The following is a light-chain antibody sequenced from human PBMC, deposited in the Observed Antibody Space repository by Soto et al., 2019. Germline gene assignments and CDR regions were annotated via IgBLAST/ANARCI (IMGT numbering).Light chain of an antibody. V-gene: IGKV1-39*01. CDR3: QQAYNTPRT. J-gene: IGKJ1*01. CDR1: QSISTY. CDR2: AAS. Sequence: DIPMTQSPSPLSASVGDRVTLTCRASQSISTYLNWYQQKPGKAPKILIYAASSLESGVPSRFSGSGSGTNFSLTISSLQPEDFATYYCQQAYNTPRTFGPGTKVEIK.